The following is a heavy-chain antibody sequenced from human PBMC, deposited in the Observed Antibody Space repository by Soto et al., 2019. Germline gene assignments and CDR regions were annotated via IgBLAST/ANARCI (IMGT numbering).Heavy chain of an antibody. J-gene: IGHJ4*02. CDR1: GGSISSGDYY. CDR3: ARDPLVATTGFDY. Sequence: QVQLQESGPGLVKPSQTLSLTCTVSGGSISSGDYYWSWIRQPPGKGLEWIGYIYDSGSTYYNPSLKSRVTISVDTSKNQFSLKLSSVTAADTAVYYCARDPLVATTGFDYWGQGTLVTVSS. D-gene: IGHD5-12*01. V-gene: IGHV4-30-4*01. CDR2: IYDSGST.